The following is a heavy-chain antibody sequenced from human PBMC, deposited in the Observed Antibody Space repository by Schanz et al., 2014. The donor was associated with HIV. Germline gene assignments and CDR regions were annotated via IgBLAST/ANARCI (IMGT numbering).Heavy chain of an antibody. CDR3: VTEQYSTISA. CDR2: ISGGGAGT. CDR1: GFNFNNYA. Sequence: EVQLLESGGGLEQPGGSLRLSCAASGFNFNNYAMTWVRQAPGKGLEWVSAISGGGAGTYYADSVKGRLTISRDNSRNILYLQMSNLRAEDTALYYCVTEQYSTISAWGQGALVIVSS. D-gene: IGHD2-15*01. J-gene: IGHJ5*02. V-gene: IGHV3-23*01.